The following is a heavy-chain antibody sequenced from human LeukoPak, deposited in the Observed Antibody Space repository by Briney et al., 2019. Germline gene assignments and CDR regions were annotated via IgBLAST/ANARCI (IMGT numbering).Heavy chain of an antibody. D-gene: IGHD5-24*01. Sequence: GGSLRLSCAASRFTFSTYEVNWVRQAPGKGLEWVSYISSSGTTIYYADSVKGRFTISRDNAKNSLYLQMNSLRAEDTAVYYCAIRDGYNGSGGYWGQGTLVTVSS. V-gene: IGHV3-48*03. CDR3: AIRDGYNGSGGY. J-gene: IGHJ4*02. CDR1: RFTFSTYE. CDR2: ISSSGTTI.